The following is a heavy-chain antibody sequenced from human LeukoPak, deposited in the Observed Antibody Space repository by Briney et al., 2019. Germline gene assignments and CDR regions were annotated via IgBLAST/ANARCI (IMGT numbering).Heavy chain of an antibody. CDR2: INAAGDDM. CDR1: GFTFPTYS. V-gene: IGHV3-23*01. CDR3: AKGIFGVIHNGIDV. D-gene: IGHD3-3*01. J-gene: IGHJ6*02. Sequence: GGSLRLSCVASGFTFPTYSMAWVRQAPGKGLDWVSSINAAGDDMYYADSVKGPFSISRDNLKNTLYLQMHSLRAEDRAIYYCAKGIFGVIHNGIDVWGQGTAVTVSS.